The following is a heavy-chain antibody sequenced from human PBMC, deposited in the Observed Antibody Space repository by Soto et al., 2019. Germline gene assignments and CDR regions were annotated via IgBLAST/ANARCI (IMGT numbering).Heavy chain of an antibody. D-gene: IGHD6-13*01. V-gene: IGHV3-74*01. CDR3: ARVLTGSWNWFDP. CDR2: INSDGSRT. CDR1: GFTFSSYW. Sequence: EVQLVESGGGLVQPGESLRLSCAASGFTFSSYWMHWVRQAPGKGLVWVSRINSDGSRTNYADSVTGRFTVSRDNAKNTQYLQMNSLRAEDTDVYYCARVLTGSWNWFDPWGQGTLVTVSS. J-gene: IGHJ5*02.